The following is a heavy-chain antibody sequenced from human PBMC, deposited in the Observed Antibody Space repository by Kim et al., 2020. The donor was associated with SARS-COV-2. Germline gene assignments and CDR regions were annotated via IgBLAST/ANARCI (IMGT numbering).Heavy chain of an antibody. CDR1: GYTFTSYG. CDR2: ISAYNGNT. V-gene: IGHV1-18*01. D-gene: IGHD3-22*01. J-gene: IGHJ6*02. CDR3: FSSGYSDYYYGMDV. Sequence: ASVKVSCKASGYTFTSYGISWVRQAPGQGLEWMGWISAYNGNTNYAQKLQGRVTMTTDTSTSTAYMELRSLRSDDTAVYYCFSSGYSDYYYGMDVWGQGTTVTVSS.